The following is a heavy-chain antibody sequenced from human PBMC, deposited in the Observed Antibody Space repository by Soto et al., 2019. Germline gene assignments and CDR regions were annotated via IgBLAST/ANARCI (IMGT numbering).Heavy chain of an antibody. V-gene: IGHV3-64*01. D-gene: IGHD6-6*01. CDR1: GFTLSAYA. CDR3: ARRARPDFYYMDV. J-gene: IGHJ6*03. CDR2: ISSKGVGT. Sequence: EVQLAESGGGLAQPGGSLRLSCAASGFTLSAYAMDWVRQAPGKGLEYVSGISSKGVGTYYANSVQGRFTISRDNSKNTVYLQMGSLRPEDMAVYYCARRARPDFYYMDVWGKGTTVTVAS.